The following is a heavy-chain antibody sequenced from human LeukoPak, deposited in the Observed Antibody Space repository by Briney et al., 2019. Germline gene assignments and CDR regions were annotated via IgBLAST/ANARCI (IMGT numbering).Heavy chain of an antibody. V-gene: IGHV3-23*01. CDR1: GFTFSSYA. D-gene: IGHD4-17*01. J-gene: IGHJ4*02. CDR2: ISGSGGST. CDR3: AKDQRMTTVTTLDC. Sequence: PGGSLRLSCAASGFTFSSYAMSWVRQAPGKGLEWVSGISGSGGSTYYADSVKGRFTISRDNSKNTLYLQMNSLRAEDTAVYYCAKDQRMTTVTTLDCWGPGTLVTVSS.